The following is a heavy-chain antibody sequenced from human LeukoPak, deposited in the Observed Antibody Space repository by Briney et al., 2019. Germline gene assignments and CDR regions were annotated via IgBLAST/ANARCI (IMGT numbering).Heavy chain of an antibody. V-gene: IGHV4-59*12. J-gene: IGHJ6*02. CDR2: IYYSGST. Sequence: SETLSLTCTVSGGSISSYYWSWIRQPPGKGLEWIGYIYYSGSTNYNPSLKSRVTISVDTSKNQFSLKLSSVTAADTAVYYCARDPKRGMVRGVTRIYGMDVWGQGTTVTVSS. D-gene: IGHD3-10*01. CDR1: GGSISSYY. CDR3: ARDPKRGMVRGVTRIYGMDV.